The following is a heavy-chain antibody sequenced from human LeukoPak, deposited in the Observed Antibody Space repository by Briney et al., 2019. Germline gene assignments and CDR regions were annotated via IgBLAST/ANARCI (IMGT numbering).Heavy chain of an antibody. CDR3: ANTMVRGSYNMDV. CDR2: ISSSVSSM. V-gene: IGHV3-11*01. Sequence: GGSLRLSCAASGFTFSDCYMSWIRQAPGKGLEWVSYISSSVSSMWYADSVKGRFTISRDNAKNSLYLQMNSLRAEDTAVYYCANTMVRGSYNMDVWGQGTTVTVSS. CDR1: GFTFSDCY. D-gene: IGHD3-10*01. J-gene: IGHJ6*02.